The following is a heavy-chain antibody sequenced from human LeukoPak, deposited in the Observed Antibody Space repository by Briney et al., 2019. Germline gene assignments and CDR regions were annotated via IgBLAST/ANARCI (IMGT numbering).Heavy chain of an antibody. CDR2: IYYSGST. J-gene: IGHJ4*02. D-gene: IGHD3-16*01. V-gene: IGHV4-59*08. Sequence: PSETLSLTCTVSGVSISSYYWSWIRQPPGKGLEWIGYIYYSGSTNYNASLKSRVTISVDTSKNHFSLKLSSVTAADTAVYYCARQMGGFMLLDYWGQGALFTVSS. CDR3: ARQMGGFMLLDY. CDR1: GVSISSYY.